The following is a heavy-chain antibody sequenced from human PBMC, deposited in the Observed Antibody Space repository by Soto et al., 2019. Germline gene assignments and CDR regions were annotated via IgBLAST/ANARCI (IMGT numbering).Heavy chain of an antibody. CDR3: ATFQWLPPYYYYYYYMDV. D-gene: IGHD6-19*01. Sequence: GGSLRLSCAASGFTFSSYWMSWVRQAPGKGLEWVANIKQDGSEKYYVDSVKGRFTISRDNAKNSLYLQMNSLRAEDTAVYYCATFQWLPPYYYYYYYMDVWGKGTTVTVSS. CDR1: GFTFSSYW. CDR2: IKQDGSEK. J-gene: IGHJ6*03. V-gene: IGHV3-7*01.